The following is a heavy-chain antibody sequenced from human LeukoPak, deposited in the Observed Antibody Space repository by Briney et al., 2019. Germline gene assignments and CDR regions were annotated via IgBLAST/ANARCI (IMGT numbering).Heavy chain of an antibody. V-gene: IGHV4-30-4*08. CDR3: ARFEYYDSSVGFRAFDI. J-gene: IGHJ3*02. CDR1: GGSISSGDYY. D-gene: IGHD3-22*01. CDR2: INHSGST. Sequence: SQTLSLTCTVSGGSISSGDYYWSWIRQPPGKGLEWIGEINHSGSTNYNPTLKSRVTISVDTSKNQFSLKLSSVTAADTAVYYCARFEYYDSSVGFRAFDIWGQGTMVTVSS.